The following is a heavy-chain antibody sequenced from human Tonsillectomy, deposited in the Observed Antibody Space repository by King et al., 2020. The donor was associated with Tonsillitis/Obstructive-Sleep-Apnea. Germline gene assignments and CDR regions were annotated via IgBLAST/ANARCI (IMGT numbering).Heavy chain of an antibody. CDR2: IYYSGST. Sequence: VQLQESGPGLVKPSQTLSLTCTVSGGSISSGGYYWSWIRQHPGKGLEWIGYIYYSGSTYYNPSLKSRVTISVDTSKNQFSLKLSSVTAADTAVYYCARYHCSSTSCYTFGYFDYSGQGTLVTVSS. CDR3: ARYHCSSTSCYTFGYFDY. J-gene: IGHJ4*02. CDR1: GGSISSGGYY. V-gene: IGHV4-31*03. D-gene: IGHD2-2*02.